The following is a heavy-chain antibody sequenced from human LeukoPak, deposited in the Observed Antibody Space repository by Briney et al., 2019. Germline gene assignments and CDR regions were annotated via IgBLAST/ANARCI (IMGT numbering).Heavy chain of an antibody. D-gene: IGHD3-9*01. CDR2: IFPDDSDT. CDR3: ARHVDILTGYYDSSLDY. V-gene: IGHV5-51*01. Sequence: GESLKISCKGSGYSFTSYWIGWVRQMPGKGLEWMGNIFPDDSDTKYSPSFQGQVTISADKSINTAYLQWSSLKASDTAMYYCARHVDILTGYYDSSLDYWGQGTLVTVSS. CDR1: GYSFTSYW. J-gene: IGHJ4*02.